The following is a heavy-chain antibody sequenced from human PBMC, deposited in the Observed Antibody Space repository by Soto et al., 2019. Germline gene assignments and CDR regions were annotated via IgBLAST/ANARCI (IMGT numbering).Heavy chain of an antibody. CDR3: ARDEGYCSGGSCYIFDY. Sequence: GGSLRLSCAASGFTFSSYSMDWARQAPGKGLEWVSYISSSDTTIYYADSVKGRFTISRDNSKNTLYLQMNSLRAEDTAVYYCARDEGYCSGGSCYIFDYWGQGTLVTVSS. CDR2: ISSSDTTI. J-gene: IGHJ4*02. CDR1: GFTFSSYS. V-gene: IGHV3-48*01. D-gene: IGHD2-15*01.